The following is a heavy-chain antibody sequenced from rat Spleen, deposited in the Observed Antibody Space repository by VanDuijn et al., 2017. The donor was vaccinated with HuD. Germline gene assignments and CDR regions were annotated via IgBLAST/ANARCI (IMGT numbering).Heavy chain of an antibody. CDR3: ARLRGNPYFDY. CDR1: GYSITSSYR. D-gene: IGHD3-4*01. J-gene: IGHJ2*01. V-gene: IGHV3-3*01. Sequence: VQLQESGPGLVKPSQSLSLTCSVTGYSITSSYRWNWIRKFPGNKLEWMGYINNAGTTNYNPSLKSRISITRDTSKNQFFLQVNSVTTEDTATYYCARLRGNPYFDYWGQGVMVTVSS. CDR2: INNAGTT.